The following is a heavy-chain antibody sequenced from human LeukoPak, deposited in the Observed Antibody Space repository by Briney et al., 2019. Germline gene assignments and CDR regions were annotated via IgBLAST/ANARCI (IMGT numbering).Heavy chain of an antibody. J-gene: IGHJ3*02. V-gene: IGHV3-33*01. CDR1: GFTFSSYG. Sequence: AGGSLRLSCAASGFTFSSYGMHWVRQAPGKGLEWVAVIWYDGSNKYYADSVKGRFTISRDNSKNTLYLQMSSLRAEDTAVYYCARGGFQAGGHWNDLTNDAFDIWGQGTMVTVSS. D-gene: IGHD1-1*01. CDR2: IWYDGSNK. CDR3: ARGGFQAGGHWNDLTNDAFDI.